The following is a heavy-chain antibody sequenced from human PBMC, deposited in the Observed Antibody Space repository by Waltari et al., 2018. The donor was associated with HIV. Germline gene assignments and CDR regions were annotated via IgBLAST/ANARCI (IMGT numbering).Heavy chain of an antibody. CDR1: GFIFSSYS. CDR2: ISSSSRTT. J-gene: IGHJ3*02. D-gene: IGHD1-26*01. V-gene: IGHV3-48*01. Sequence: EVQLVESGGGLVQPGGSLRLSCVASGFIFSSYSMNWVSQAPGKGLEWVSYISSSSRTTNYADSVKGRFTISRDNAKNSLYLQMNSLRVEDTAVYYCARDWEAFDIWGQGTMVTVSS. CDR3: ARDWEAFDI.